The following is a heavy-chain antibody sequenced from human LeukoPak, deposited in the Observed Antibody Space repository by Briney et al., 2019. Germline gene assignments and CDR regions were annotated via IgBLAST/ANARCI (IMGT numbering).Heavy chain of an antibody. CDR2: IDASGSDT. D-gene: IGHD1-14*01. J-gene: IGHJ4*02. V-gene: IGHV3-23*01. CDR3: ADYRKPQGLDY. Sequence: GGSLRLSCEVSEFPFTIYAMAWVRQAPGQGLEWVSAIDASGSDTYYTDSVKGRFTISRDNSKNTVYLQMNSLRVEDTAVYYCADYRKPQGLDYWGQGTLVTVSS. CDR1: EFPFTIYA.